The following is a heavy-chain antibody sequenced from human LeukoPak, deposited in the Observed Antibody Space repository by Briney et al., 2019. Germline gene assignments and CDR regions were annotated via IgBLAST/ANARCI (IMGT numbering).Heavy chain of an antibody. CDR3: AKDIGVEMATITTGY. D-gene: IGHD5-24*01. J-gene: IGHJ4*02. V-gene: IGHV3-30*04. Sequence: GGSLRLSCAASGFTFSSYAMHWVRQAPGKGLEWVAVISYDGSNKYYADSVKGRFTISRDNSKNTLYLQMNSLRAEDTAVYYCAKDIGVEMATITTGYWGQGTLVTVSS. CDR2: ISYDGSNK. CDR1: GFTFSSYA.